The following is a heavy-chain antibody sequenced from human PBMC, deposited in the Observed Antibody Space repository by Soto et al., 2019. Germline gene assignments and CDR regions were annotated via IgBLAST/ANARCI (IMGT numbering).Heavy chain of an antibody. CDR1: GGSISSGDYY. CDR3: ARERIDRDFQH. Sequence: PSETLSLTCTVSGGSISSGDYYWSWIRQPPGKGLEWIGYIYYSGSTYYNPSLKSRVTISADTSKNQFSLKLSSVTAADTAVYYCARERIDRDFQHWGQGTLVTVSS. J-gene: IGHJ1*01. D-gene: IGHD3-22*01. CDR2: IYYSGST. V-gene: IGHV4-30-4*01.